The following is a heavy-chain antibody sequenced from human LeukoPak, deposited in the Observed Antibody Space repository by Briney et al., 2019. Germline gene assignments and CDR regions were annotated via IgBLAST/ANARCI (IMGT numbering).Heavy chain of an antibody. CDR2: IYYSGST. Sequence: SETLSLTCTVSGGSISSSSYYWGWIRQPPGKGLEWIGSIYYSGSTYYNPSLKSRVTISVDTSKNQFSLKLSSVTAADTAVYYCARRVRDYYYYMDVWGKGTTVTNSS. CDR3: ARRVRDYYYYMDV. CDR1: GGSISSSSYY. D-gene: IGHD2-21*01. V-gene: IGHV4-39*01. J-gene: IGHJ6*03.